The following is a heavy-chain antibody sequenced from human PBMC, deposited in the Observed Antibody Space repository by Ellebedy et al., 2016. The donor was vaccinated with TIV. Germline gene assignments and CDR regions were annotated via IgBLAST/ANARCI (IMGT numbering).Heavy chain of an antibody. Sequence: ASVKVSCKASGGTFSSYAISWVRQAPGQGLEWMGRIIPILGIANYAQKFQGRVTITADKSTSTAYMELSSLRSEDTAVYYCAYLEMATILNDYWGQGTLVTVSS. J-gene: IGHJ4*02. CDR2: IIPILGIA. V-gene: IGHV1-69*04. CDR3: AYLEMATILNDY. D-gene: IGHD5-24*01. CDR1: GGTFSSYA.